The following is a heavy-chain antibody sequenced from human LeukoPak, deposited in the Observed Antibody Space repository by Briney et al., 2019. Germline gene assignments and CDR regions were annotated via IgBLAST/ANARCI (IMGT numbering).Heavy chain of an antibody. Sequence: SSETLSLTCTVSGVSISSGGYYWSWIRQPPGKGLEWIGYIYHSGSTYYNPSLKSRVTISVDRSKNQFSLKLSSVTAADTAVYYCARSIGGAAMVVTIDYWGQGTLVTVSS. CDR1: GVSISSGGYY. CDR2: IYHSGST. CDR3: ARSIGGAAMVVTIDY. V-gene: IGHV4-30-2*01. J-gene: IGHJ4*02. D-gene: IGHD5-18*01.